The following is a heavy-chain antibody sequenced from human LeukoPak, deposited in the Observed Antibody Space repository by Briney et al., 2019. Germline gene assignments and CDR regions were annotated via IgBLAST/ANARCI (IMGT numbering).Heavy chain of an antibody. CDR3: AKEPREYCSSTSCPNWFDS. J-gene: IGHJ5*01. V-gene: IGHV3-23*01. Sequence: GGSLRLSCAASGFTFSSYAMSWVRQAPGKGLEWVSAISASGGTTYYADSVKGRFTISRDNSENTLFLQMNSLRAEDTAVYYCAKEPREYCSSTSCPNWFDSWGQGTLVTVSS. CDR1: GFTFSSYA. CDR2: ISASGGTT. D-gene: IGHD2-2*01.